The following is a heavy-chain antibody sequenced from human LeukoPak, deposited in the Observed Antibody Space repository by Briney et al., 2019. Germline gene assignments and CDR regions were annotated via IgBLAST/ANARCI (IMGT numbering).Heavy chain of an antibody. J-gene: IGHJ4*02. CDR1: GFTFSYYY. CDR2: ISSSSSYT. D-gene: IGHD2-15*01. Sequence: GGSLRLSCAASGFTFSYYYISWIRQAPGKGLEWVSYISSSSSYTNYADSVKGRFTISRDNAKNSLYLQMNSLRAEDTAVYYCARVADIVVVVAATFFDYWGQGTLVTVSS. V-gene: IGHV3-11*05. CDR3: ARVADIVVVVAATFFDY.